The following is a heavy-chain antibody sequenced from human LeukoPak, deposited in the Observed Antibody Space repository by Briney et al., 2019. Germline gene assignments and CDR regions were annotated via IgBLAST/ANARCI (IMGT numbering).Heavy chain of an antibody. V-gene: IGHV4-61*01. Sequence: PSETLSLTCTVSGGSVSSGSYYWSWMRQPPGKGLEWIGYIYYSGSTNYNPSLKSRVTISVDTSKNQFSLKLSSVTAADTAVYYCASPYSSSWYSPYYYYGMDVWGKGTTVTVSS. D-gene: IGHD6-13*01. CDR3: ASPYSSSWYSPYYYYGMDV. J-gene: IGHJ6*04. CDR1: GGSVSSGSYY. CDR2: IYYSGST.